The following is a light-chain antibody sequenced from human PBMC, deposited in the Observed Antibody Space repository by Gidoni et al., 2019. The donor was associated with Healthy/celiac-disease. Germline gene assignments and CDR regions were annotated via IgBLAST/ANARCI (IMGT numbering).Light chain of an antibody. J-gene: IGLJ1*01. CDR1: SSNIGSNY. V-gene: IGLV1-47*01. CDR3: AAWDDSLSGSYV. Sequence: QSVLTQPPSASGTPGQRVTISCSGSSSNIGSNYVSWYQQLPGTAPKLLIYRNTERPSGVPDRFSGSKSGTSASLAISGLRSEDEADYYCAAWDDSLSGSYVFGTGTKVTVL. CDR2: RNT.